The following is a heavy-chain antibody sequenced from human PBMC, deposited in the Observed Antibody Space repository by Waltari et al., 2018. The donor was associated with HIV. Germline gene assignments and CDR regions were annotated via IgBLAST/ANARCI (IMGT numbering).Heavy chain of an antibody. CDR2: IDWAVDK. D-gene: IGHD3-10*02. V-gene: IGHV2-70*01. CDR1: GFSLSTTRMC. CDR3: ARVKYFYVSREYIFDY. J-gene: IGHJ4*02. Sequence: QVTLRESGPALVKPTQTLTLTCTFAGFSLSTTRMCVSWIRQPPGKALEWLALIDWAVDKYYSTSLRNRLTISKDTTKNQVVLTVTNLDPMDTATYYCARVKYFYVSREYIFDYWGQGILVTVSS.